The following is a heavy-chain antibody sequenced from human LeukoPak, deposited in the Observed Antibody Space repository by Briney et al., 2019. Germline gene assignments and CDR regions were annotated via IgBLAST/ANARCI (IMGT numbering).Heavy chain of an antibody. D-gene: IGHD6-19*01. Sequence: ASVKVSCKASGYTFICYYMHWVRQAPGQGLEWMGWMNPKSGGTNYAQKFQGRVIMTRDTSISIAYMELSRLTSDDTAVYYCARDPGRVAGTFDFWGQGTLVTVSS. CDR2: MNPKSGGT. J-gene: IGHJ4*02. CDR1: GYTFICYY. CDR3: ARDPGRVAGTFDF. V-gene: IGHV1-2*02.